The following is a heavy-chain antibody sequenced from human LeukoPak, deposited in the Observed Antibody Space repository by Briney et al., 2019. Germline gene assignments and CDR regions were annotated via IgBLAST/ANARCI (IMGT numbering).Heavy chain of an antibody. Sequence: PGGSLRLSCAASKFTFSTYWMSWVRQAPGKGLVWVSRINSDGSSTSYADSVRGRFSISRDNAKNTLYLQMNSLRAEDTAVYYCARGLSGYASSLGYWGQGTLVTVSA. CDR3: ARGLSGYASSLGY. J-gene: IGHJ4*02. D-gene: IGHD6-6*01. CDR1: KFTFSTYW. CDR2: INSDGSST. V-gene: IGHV3-74*01.